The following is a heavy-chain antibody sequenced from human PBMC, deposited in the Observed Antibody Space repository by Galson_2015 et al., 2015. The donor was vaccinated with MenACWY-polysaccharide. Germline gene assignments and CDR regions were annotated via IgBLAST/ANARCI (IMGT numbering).Heavy chain of an antibody. CDR3: ARVGGSGTTLERYFDY. Sequence: AISGDSVSSNSAAWNWIRQSPSRGLEWLGRTYYRSKWYNDYAVSVKSRITINPDTSKNQFSLQLNSVTPEDTAVYYCARVGGSGTTLERYFDYWGQGTLVTVSS. CDR1: GDSVSSNSAA. J-gene: IGHJ4*02. V-gene: IGHV6-1*01. CDR2: TYYRSKWYN. D-gene: IGHD1-1*01.